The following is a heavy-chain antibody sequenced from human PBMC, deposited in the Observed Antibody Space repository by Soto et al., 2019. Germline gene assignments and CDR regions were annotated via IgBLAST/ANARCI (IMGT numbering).Heavy chain of an antibody. CDR2: IIPILGIA. V-gene: IGHV1-69*02. Sequence: QVQLVQSGAEVKKPGSSVKVSCKASGGTFSSYTISWVRQAPGQGREWMGRIIPILGIANYAQKFQGRVTINADKSTSTAYMELSRLRSEDTAVYYCAKARPIYDILTGYFDGWFDPWGQGTLVTVSS. CDR1: GGTFSSYT. D-gene: IGHD3-9*01. J-gene: IGHJ5*02. CDR3: AKARPIYDILTGYFDGWFDP.